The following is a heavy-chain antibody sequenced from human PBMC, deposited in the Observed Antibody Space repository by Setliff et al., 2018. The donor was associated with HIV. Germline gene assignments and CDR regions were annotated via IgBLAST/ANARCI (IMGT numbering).Heavy chain of an antibody. Sequence: KPSETLSLTCTVSGGSISSGSNYWSWIRQPAGKGLEWIGHIYTSGSTNYNPSLKSRVTISVDTSKNQFSLKLSSVTAADTAVYYCARGGYPGLLDYWGQGTLVTVSS. CDR2: IYTSGST. CDR1: GGSISSGSNY. J-gene: IGHJ4*02. D-gene: IGHD5-18*01. CDR3: ARGGYPGLLDY. V-gene: IGHV4-61*09.